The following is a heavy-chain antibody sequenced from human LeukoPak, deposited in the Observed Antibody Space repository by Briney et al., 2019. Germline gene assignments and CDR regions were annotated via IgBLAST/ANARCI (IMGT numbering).Heavy chain of an antibody. CDR3: ARDYGGNSGYFQH. D-gene: IGHD4-23*01. CDR1: GFTLSSYS. V-gene: IGHV3-21*01. Sequence: GGCLRLSCALSGFTLSSYSMNWVRHAPGRGLGWGSSISIISSYIYYADSVKGRFTISRDNAKNSLYLKMNSLRAEDTAVYYCARDYGGNSGYFQHWGQGTLVTVSS. J-gene: IGHJ1*01. CDR2: ISIISSYI.